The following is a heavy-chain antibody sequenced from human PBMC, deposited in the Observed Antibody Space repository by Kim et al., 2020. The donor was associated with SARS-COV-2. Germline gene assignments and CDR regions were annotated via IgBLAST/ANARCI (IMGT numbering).Heavy chain of an antibody. CDR2: IYPRDSET. V-gene: IGHV5-51*01. CDR3: ARRGLYSAAWYRADF. CDR1: GYSFTDYW. D-gene: IGHD1-26*01. Sequence: GESLKISCQASGYSFTDYWIGWVRQMPGRGLEWMAIIYPRDSETRHSPSFQGHVSISADKSLTTAYLEWVSLKPSDTAIYYCARRGLYSAAWYRADFWG. J-gene: IGHJ5*01.